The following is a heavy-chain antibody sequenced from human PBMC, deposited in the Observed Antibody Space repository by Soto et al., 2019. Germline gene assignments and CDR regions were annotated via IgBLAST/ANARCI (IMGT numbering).Heavy chain of an antibody. CDR2: ISGSGGST. CDR1: GFPFSIYA. D-gene: IGHD3-9*01. V-gene: IGHV3-23*01. J-gene: IGHJ6*02. CDR3: AKDSGYDILTGTNPDGMDV. Sequence: GGSLRLSCAASGFPFSIYAMSLVRQSPGKGLEWVSSISGSGGSTYYAASVKGRFTISRDNSKNTLYLQMKSLRAEDTAVYYCAKDSGYDILTGTNPDGMDVWGHGTTVTVSS.